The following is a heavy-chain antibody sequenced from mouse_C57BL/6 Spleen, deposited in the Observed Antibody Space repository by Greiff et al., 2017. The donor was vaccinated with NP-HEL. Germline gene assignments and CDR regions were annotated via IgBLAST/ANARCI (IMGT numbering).Heavy chain of an antibody. Sequence: EVKLMESGPGLVKPSQSLSLTCSVTGYSITSGYYWNWIRQFPGNKLEWMGYISYDGSNNYNPSLKNRISITRDTSKNQFFLKLNSVTTEDTATYYCAREGIYYGSSYTAMDYWGQGTSVTVSS. CDR2: ISYDGSN. D-gene: IGHD1-1*01. V-gene: IGHV3-6*01. CDR3: AREGIYYGSSYTAMDY. CDR1: GYSITSGYY. J-gene: IGHJ4*01.